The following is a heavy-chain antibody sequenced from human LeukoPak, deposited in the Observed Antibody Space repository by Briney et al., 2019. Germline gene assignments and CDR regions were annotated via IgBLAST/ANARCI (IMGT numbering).Heavy chain of an antibody. CDR3: ASSAPDHAFDI. V-gene: IGHV4-38-2*01. Sequence: SETLSLTCAVSGYSISSGYYWGWIRQPPGKGLEWIGSIYHSGSTYYNPSLKSRVTISVDTSKNQFSLKLSSVTAADTAVYYCASSAPDHAFDIWGQGTMVTVSS. CDR2: IYHSGST. D-gene: IGHD1-14*01. CDR1: GYSISSGYY. J-gene: IGHJ3*02.